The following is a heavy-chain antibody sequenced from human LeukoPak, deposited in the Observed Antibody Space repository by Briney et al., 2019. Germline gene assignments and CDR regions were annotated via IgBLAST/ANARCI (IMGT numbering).Heavy chain of an antibody. CDR3: ALIVVVAATISDY. D-gene: IGHD2-15*01. Sequence: SETLSLTCTVSGGSIRSSYYYWGWIRQPPGKGLEWIGSIYDSGSTNYNPSLKSRVTISVDTSKNQFSLKLSSVTAADTAVYYCALIVVVAATISDYWGQGTLVTVSS. J-gene: IGHJ4*02. CDR1: GGSIRSSYYY. V-gene: IGHV4-39*07. CDR2: IYDSGST.